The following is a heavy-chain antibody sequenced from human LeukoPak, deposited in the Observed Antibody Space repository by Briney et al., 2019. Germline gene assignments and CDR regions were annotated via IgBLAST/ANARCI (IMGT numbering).Heavy chain of an antibody. V-gene: IGHV1-18*01. Sequence: GASVKVSCMTSGDSILTFGITWVLQAPGQGLEWIGWMSSDNGNTNYADKFQGRVTITKDTSRTTAYMELRSLRSDDTAVYFCATFVNVRDSFYYVDVCGAGTTVTVSS. J-gene: IGHJ6*03. CDR2: MSSDNGNT. CDR3: ATFVNVRDSFYYVDV. D-gene: IGHD2-15*01. CDR1: GDSILTFG.